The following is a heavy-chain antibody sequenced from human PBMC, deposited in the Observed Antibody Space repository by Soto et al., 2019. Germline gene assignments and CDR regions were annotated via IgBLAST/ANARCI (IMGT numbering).Heavy chain of an antibody. D-gene: IGHD2-21*01. CDR2: TCYRSKWYN. CDR1: GDSVSSNSAA. V-gene: IGHV6-1*01. CDR3: VRGPKRSVLGDFDL. J-gene: IGHJ3*01. Sequence: SQTLSLTCAISGDSVSSNSAAWSWIRHSPSRGLEWLGRTCYRSKWYNDYAVSVKSRITIHPDTSKNQFSLQLNSVTPQDTAVYYCVRGPKRSVLGDFDLWGQGSPVTGSS.